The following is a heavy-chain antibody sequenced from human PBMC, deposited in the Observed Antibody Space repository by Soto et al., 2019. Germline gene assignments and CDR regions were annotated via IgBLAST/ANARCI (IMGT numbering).Heavy chain of an antibody. D-gene: IGHD3-3*01. V-gene: IGHV3-23*01. CDR1: GFTFSSYA. J-gene: IGHJ6*03. CDR3: AKRFGVWRGYYISMGGYYRDV. CDR2: ISGSGGST. Sequence: EVQLLESGGGLVQPGGSLRLSCAASGFTFSSYAMSWVRQAPGKGLEWVSAISGSGGSTYYADSVKGRFTISRDNSKNTMYLQMNSVRAEDTAVYYCAKRFGVWRGYYISMGGYYRDVWGKGSTVTVSS.